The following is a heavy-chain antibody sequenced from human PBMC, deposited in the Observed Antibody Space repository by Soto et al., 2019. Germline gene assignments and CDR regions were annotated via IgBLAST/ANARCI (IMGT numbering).Heavy chain of an antibody. Sequence: PGESLKVSCQVSGYIFSRYWIGWGRQMPGKGLEWMGIIYPGDSDTRYSPSFQGQVTISADKSISTAYLQWTSLKASDTAIYYCSRRRYSSSDPFDYWGQGTPVTVSS. CDR2: IYPGDSDT. CDR3: SRRRYSSSDPFDY. D-gene: IGHD6-6*01. V-gene: IGHV5-51*01. J-gene: IGHJ4*02. CDR1: GYIFSRYW.